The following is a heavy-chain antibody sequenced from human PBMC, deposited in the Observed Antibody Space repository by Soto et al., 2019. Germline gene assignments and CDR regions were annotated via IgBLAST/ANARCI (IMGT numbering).Heavy chain of an antibody. CDR3: AKVWTLGYCSSTSCELFDY. D-gene: IGHD2-2*01. CDR2: ISGSGGST. V-gene: IGHV3-23*01. Sequence: EVQLLESGGGLVQPGGSLRLSCAASGFTFSSYAMSWVRQAPGKGLEWVSAISGSGGSTYYADSVKGRFTSSRDNSKNTLYLQMNSLRAEDTAVYYCAKVWTLGYCSSTSCELFDYWGQGTLVTVSS. CDR1: GFTFSSYA. J-gene: IGHJ4*02.